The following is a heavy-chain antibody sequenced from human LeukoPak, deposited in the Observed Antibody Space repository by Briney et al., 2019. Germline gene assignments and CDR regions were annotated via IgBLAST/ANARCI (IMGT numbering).Heavy chain of an antibody. Sequence: SVKVSCKASGGTFSSYAISWVRQAPGQGLEWMGGIIPIFGTANYAQKFQGRVTITADESTSTAYMELSSLRSEDTAVYYCARDRRGLWFAEDSFDPWGQGTLVTVSS. CDR1: GGTFSSYA. CDR3: ARDRRGLWFAEDSFDP. V-gene: IGHV1-69*13. J-gene: IGHJ5*02. CDR2: IIPIFGTA. D-gene: IGHD3-10*01.